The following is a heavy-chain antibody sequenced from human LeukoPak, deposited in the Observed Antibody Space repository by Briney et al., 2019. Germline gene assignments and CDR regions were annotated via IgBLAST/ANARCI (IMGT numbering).Heavy chain of an antibody. D-gene: IGHD6-13*01. CDR2: IDHTGST. CDR1: GGSFSAYY. CDR3: ARDSDSSSWYDAFDI. Sequence: PSETLSLTCAVYGGSFSAYYWSWIRQPPGKGLEWIGEIDHTGSTNYNPSLKSRVTMSVDTSKNQFSLKLSSVAAADTAVYYCARDSDSSSWYDAFDIWGQGTMVTVSS. J-gene: IGHJ3*02. V-gene: IGHV4-34*01.